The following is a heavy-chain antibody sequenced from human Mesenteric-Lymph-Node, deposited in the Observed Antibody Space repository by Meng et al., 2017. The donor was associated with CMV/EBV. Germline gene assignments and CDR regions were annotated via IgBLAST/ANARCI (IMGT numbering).Heavy chain of an antibody. Sequence: GESLKISCAASGFTFSSYWMSWVRQAPGKGLEWVANMRQDGSEKYYADSVKGRFTISRDNSKNTVYLQMNSLRAEDTALYYCVKGEGYSSSSPFDYWGQGTLVTVSS. V-gene: IGHV3-7*01. CDR1: GFTFSSYW. CDR2: MRQDGSEK. D-gene: IGHD6-19*01. CDR3: VKGEGYSSSSPFDY. J-gene: IGHJ4*02.